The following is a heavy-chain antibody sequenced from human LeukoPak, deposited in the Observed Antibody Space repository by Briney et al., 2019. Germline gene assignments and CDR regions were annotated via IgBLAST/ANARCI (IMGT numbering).Heavy chain of an antibody. CDR3: ARQLCIAAAVCYFDY. CDR2: IYPGDSDT. Sequence: GGSLRLSCKGSGYCFTSYWIGWVRQMPGKGLEWMGIIYPGDSDTRYRPSIQGQVTISADKSISTAYLQWSSLKASDTAMYYWARQLCIAAAVCYFDYWGQGTLVTVSS. CDR1: GYCFTSYW. V-gene: IGHV5-51*01. J-gene: IGHJ4*02. D-gene: IGHD6-13*01.